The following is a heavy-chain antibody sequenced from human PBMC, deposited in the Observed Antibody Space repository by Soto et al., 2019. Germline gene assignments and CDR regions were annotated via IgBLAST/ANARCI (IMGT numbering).Heavy chain of an antibody. Sequence: PGGALRLSCAGSGFTFSDYYMSWIRHTPGKRQEWISYISSSGTTIYYADSVKGRFTVSRDTAKNSLYLQVNSLRAADTAVYYCASGAYLYLLAYWAQRTLVPVSS. J-gene: IGHJ4*02. V-gene: IGHV3-11*01. CDR3: ASGAYLYLLAY. CDR1: GFTFSDYY. CDR2: ISSSGTTI. D-gene: IGHD2-8*01.